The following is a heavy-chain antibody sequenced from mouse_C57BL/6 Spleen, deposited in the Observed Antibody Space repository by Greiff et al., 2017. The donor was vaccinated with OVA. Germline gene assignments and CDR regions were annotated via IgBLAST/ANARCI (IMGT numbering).Heavy chain of an antibody. V-gene: IGHV1-64*01. CDR3: ASSPYYGSSGGYFDY. CDR1: GYTFTSYW. J-gene: IGHJ2*01. CDR2: IHPNSGST. D-gene: IGHD1-1*01. Sequence: QVQLQQPGAELVKPGASVKLSCKASGYTFTSYWMHWVKQRPGQGLEWIGMIHPNSGSTNYNEKFKSKATLTVDKSSSTAYRQLSSLTSEDSAVYYGASSPYYGSSGGYFDYWGQGTTLTVSS.